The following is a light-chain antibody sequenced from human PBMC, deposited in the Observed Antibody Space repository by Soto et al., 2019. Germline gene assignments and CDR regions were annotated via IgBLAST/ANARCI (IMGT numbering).Light chain of an antibody. CDR2: EVS. CDR1: QSLVYSDGKTY. CDR3: MHTIKAPWT. V-gene: IGKV2D-29*01. Sequence: DLVLTQTPLSLSVTPGQPASISCKSSQSLVYSDGKTYFYWYLQKPGQPPQLLIYEVSKRFSGVRDRFSGSGSGTDFSLRISRVEAEDVGVYYCMHTIKAPWTFGQGTKVEIK. J-gene: IGKJ1*01.